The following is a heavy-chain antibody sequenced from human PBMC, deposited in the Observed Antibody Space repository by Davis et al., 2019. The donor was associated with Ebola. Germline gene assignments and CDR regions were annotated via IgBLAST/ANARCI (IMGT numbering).Heavy chain of an antibody. CDR3: AKGTTMTY. J-gene: IGHJ4*02. Sequence: GGSLRLSCAASGFTFSSYGMHWVRQAPDKGLEWVAVISYDGSNKYYADSVKGRFTISRDNSKNTLYLQMNSLRAEDTAVYYCAKGTTMTYWGQGTLVTVSS. V-gene: IGHV3-30*18. D-gene: IGHD3-22*01. CDR2: ISYDGSNK. CDR1: GFTFSSYG.